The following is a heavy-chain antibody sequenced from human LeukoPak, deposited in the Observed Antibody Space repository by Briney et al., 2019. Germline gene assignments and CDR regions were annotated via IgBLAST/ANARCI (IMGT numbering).Heavy chain of an antibody. CDR1: GFTFSIYA. V-gene: IGHV3-23*01. CDR3: AKRYCTSSGCSFFDS. J-gene: IGHJ4*02. D-gene: IGHD2-8*01. CDR2: ISGSGDST. Sequence: GGSLRLAWAASGFTFSIYAMNWVRQAPGKGLEWVSAISGSGDSTYYADSVKGRFTISRDNSKNTLYLQMNSLRAEDTAVYYCAKRYCTSSGCSFFDSWGQGTLATVSS.